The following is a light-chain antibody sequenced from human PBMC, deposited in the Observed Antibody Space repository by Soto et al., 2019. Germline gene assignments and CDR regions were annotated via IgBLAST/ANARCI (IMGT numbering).Light chain of an antibody. CDR2: DAS. CDR3: QQRNNWPWT. V-gene: IGKV3-11*01. Sequence: DIVLTHSPATLSLAPGERATLSCRASQSVSSNFAWYQQKSGQAPRRVIFDASSRATGIPARFSGSGSGTDFTLTISTLEPEDFAVYYCQQRNNWPWTFGQGTKVDIK. J-gene: IGKJ1*01. CDR1: QSVSSN.